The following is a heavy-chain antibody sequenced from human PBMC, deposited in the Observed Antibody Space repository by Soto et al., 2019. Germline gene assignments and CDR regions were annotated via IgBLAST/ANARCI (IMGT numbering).Heavy chain of an antibody. D-gene: IGHD4-17*01. J-gene: IGHJ4*02. CDR3: GRDVRRYYSDQFDS. CDR1: GGSTSSSRW. CDR2: VYHTGSA. Sequence: QVVLQESGPRLVKPSGTLSLTCGVSGGSTSSSRWWSWVRQPPGKGLEWLGEVYHTGSANYNPSLRSRVTISVDRSRNQLSLNVTSVTAADTAVYYCGRDVRRYYSDQFDSWGQGIVVTVSS. V-gene: IGHV4-4*02.